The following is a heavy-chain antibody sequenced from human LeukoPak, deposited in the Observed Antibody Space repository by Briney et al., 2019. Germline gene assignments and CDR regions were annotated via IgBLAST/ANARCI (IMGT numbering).Heavy chain of an antibody. Sequence: GGPLRLSCAASGFTFSSYNMNWVRQAPGKGLEWVSYISSSSSTIYYADSVKGRFTISRDNAKNSLYLQMNSLRDEDTAVYYCARYGSGSYNRPFDYWGQGTLVTVSS. CDR3: ARYGSGSYNRPFDY. CDR2: ISSSSSTI. CDR1: GFTFSSYN. D-gene: IGHD3-10*01. J-gene: IGHJ4*02. V-gene: IGHV3-48*02.